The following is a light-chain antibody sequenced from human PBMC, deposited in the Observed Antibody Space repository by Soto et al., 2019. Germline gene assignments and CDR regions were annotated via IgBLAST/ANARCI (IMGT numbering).Light chain of an antibody. CDR3: SSYTSSTNYV. CDR1: SIDIAPYNY. CDR2: EVS. Sequence: QSALTQPASVSGSPGQSLTISCTGTSIDIAPYNYVSWYQQHPGKAPKLIIYEVSYRPSGISHRFSGSKSGNTASLTISGLQDEDEADYYCSSYTSSTNYVFGTGTKLTVL. V-gene: IGLV2-14*01. J-gene: IGLJ1*01.